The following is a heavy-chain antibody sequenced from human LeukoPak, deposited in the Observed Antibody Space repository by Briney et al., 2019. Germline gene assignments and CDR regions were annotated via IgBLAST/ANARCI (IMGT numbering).Heavy chain of an antibody. J-gene: IGHJ4*02. Sequence: PSETLSLTCAVSGGSISSGTYSWSWIRQPPGKGLEWIGYVYHNGNLYYNPSLKSPVTISVDRSKNQFSLNLKFVTAADTAVYYCAREGEPYGFDYWGQGALVTVSS. CDR3: AREGEPYGFDY. CDR1: GGSISSGTYS. V-gene: IGHV4-30-2*01. D-gene: IGHD3-10*01. CDR2: VYHNGNL.